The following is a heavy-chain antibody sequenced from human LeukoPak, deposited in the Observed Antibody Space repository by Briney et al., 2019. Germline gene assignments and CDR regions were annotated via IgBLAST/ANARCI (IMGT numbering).Heavy chain of an antibody. CDR2: IYYSGST. CDR3: ARVTMVRGVMPFDY. D-gene: IGHD3-10*01. Sequence: PSQTLSLTCTVSGGSISSGDYYWSWIRQPPGKGLEWIGYIYYSGSTYYNPSLKSRVTISVDTSKDQFSLKLSSVTAADTAVYYCARVTMVRGVMPFDYWGQGTLVTVPS. V-gene: IGHV4-30-4*01. J-gene: IGHJ4*02. CDR1: GGSISSGDYY.